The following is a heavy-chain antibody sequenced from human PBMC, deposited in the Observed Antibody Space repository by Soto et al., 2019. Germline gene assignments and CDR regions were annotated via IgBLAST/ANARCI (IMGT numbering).Heavy chain of an antibody. D-gene: IGHD5-18*01. CDR2: TYYRSKWYN. Sequence: PSQTLSLTCAISGDSVSSNSAAWNWIRQSPSRGLEWLGRTYYRSKWYNDYAVSVKSRITINPDTSKNQFSLQLNSVTPEDTAVYYCARDQAVGTVMVEHYYYGMDVWGQGTTVTVSS. CDR1: GDSVSSNSAA. J-gene: IGHJ6*02. CDR3: ARDQAVGTVMVEHYYYGMDV. V-gene: IGHV6-1*01.